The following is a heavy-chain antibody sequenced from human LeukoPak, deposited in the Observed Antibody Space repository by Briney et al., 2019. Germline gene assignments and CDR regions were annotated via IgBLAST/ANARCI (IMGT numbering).Heavy chain of an antibody. D-gene: IGHD2-21*02. J-gene: IGHJ4*02. V-gene: IGHV4-39*01. CDR1: GGSISTPGYY. CDR3: ARHALATVTDPSFDY. Sequence: SETLSLTCTVSGGSISTPGYYWGWIRQPPGKGLEWIGSLYHSGSTYYKPSLKSRATISVDKSKNQCSLKLRSVTAADTAVYYCARHALATVTDPSFDYWGQRPLVTVSS. CDR2: LYHSGST.